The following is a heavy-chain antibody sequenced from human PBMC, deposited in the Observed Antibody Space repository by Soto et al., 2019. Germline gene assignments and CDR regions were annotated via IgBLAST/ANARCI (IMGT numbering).Heavy chain of an antibody. Sequence: QVQLVQSGAEVKKPGASVKVSCKASGYTFTSYAMHWVRRAPGQRLEWMGWINAGNGNTKYPQKFQGRVTITSDTPASTAYMDLSSLRSEDTAVYYCASAPSVRQPRSGMDVCGQGTTVTVSS. CDR2: INAGNGNT. CDR3: ASAPSVRQPRSGMDV. V-gene: IGHV1-3*01. CDR1: GYTFTSYA. J-gene: IGHJ6*02. D-gene: IGHD1-1*01.